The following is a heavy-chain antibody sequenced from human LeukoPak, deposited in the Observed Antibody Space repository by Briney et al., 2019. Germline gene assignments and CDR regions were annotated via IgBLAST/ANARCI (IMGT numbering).Heavy chain of an antibody. J-gene: IGHJ5*02. Sequence: TSVKVSCKASGYTFTSYGISWVRQAPGQGLEWMGWISAYNGNTNYAQKLRGRVTMTTDTSTSTAYMELRSLRSDDTAVYYCARDTGESESYWFDPWGQGTLVTVPS. D-gene: IGHD7-27*01. CDR2: ISAYNGNT. CDR3: ARDTGESESYWFDP. CDR1: GYTFTSYG. V-gene: IGHV1-18*01.